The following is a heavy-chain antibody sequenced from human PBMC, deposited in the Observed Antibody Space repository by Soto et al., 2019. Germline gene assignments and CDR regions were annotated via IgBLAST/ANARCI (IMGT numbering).Heavy chain of an antibody. V-gene: IGHV1-58*01. J-gene: IGHJ6*02. CDR2: IVVGSGNT. CDR1: EFTFTSST. CDR3: AAADEGWKLALDV. Sequence: SVKVSCKASEFTFTSSTVQWVRQARGQRLEWIGWIVVGSGNTNYAQKFQERVTITRNMSTSTAYMELSSLRSEDTAVYYCAAADEGWKLALDVWGQGTTVTVSS. D-gene: IGHD3-3*02.